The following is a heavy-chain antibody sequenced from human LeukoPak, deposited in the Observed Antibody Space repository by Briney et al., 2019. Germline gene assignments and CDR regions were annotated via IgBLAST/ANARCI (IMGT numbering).Heavy chain of an antibody. V-gene: IGHV3-74*01. CDR1: GFTFSSYW. CDR2: INDDGSST. D-gene: IGHD4-17*01. Sequence: GGSLRLSCAASGFTFSSYWMHWVRQALGKGLVWVSRINDDGSSTSYADSVKGRFTISRDNAKNTLYLQMNTLRAEDTAVYYCAKDSGDYGLYWGQGTLVTVSS. J-gene: IGHJ4*02. CDR3: AKDSGDYGLY.